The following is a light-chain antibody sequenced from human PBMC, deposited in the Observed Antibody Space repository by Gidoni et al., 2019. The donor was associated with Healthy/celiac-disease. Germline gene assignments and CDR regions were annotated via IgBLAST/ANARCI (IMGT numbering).Light chain of an antibody. Sequence: QTVVTQAPSLTVSPGGTVTLTCASSTGAVTSGYYPNWFQQQPGQAPRALIYSTSNKQSWTPARFSGSLLGGKAALTLSGVQPEDEAEYYCLLYYGGAQLLVFGGGTKLTVL. CDR2: STS. CDR1: TGAVTSGYY. CDR3: LLYYGGAQLLV. V-gene: IGLV7-43*01. J-gene: IGLJ3*02.